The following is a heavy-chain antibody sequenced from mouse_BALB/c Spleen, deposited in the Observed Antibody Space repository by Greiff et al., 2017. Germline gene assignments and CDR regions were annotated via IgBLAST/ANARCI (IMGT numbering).Heavy chain of an antibody. CDR3: ARNYGSSYVGAMDD. J-gene: IGHJ4*01. V-gene: IGHV5-6*01. Sequence: EVQRVEYGGDLVKPGGSLKLSCAASGFTFSSYGMSWVRQTPDKRLEWVATISSGGSYTYYPDSVKGRFTISRDNAKNTLYLQMSSLKSEDTAMYYCARNYGSSYVGAMDDWGQGGSVTVCS. CDR2: ISSGGSYT. D-gene: IGHD1-1*01. CDR1: GFTFSSYG.